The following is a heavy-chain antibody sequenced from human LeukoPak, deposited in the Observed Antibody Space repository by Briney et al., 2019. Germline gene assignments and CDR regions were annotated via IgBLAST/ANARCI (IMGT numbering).Heavy chain of an antibody. Sequence: GGSLRLSCAASGFTFNTYAMHWVRQAPGKGLEWVALISYDGSNKYYADSVKGRFTISRDNAKNSLYLQMNSLRAEDMALYYCAKGYCISTSCYVDYWGQGTLVTVSS. V-gene: IGHV3-30*04. CDR2: ISYDGSNK. D-gene: IGHD2-2*01. CDR1: GFTFNTYA. J-gene: IGHJ4*02. CDR3: AKGYCISTSCYVDY.